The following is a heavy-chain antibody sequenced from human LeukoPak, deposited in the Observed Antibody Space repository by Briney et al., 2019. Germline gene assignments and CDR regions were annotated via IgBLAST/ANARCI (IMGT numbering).Heavy chain of an antibody. CDR2: INPSSGGT. V-gene: IGHV1-2*02. J-gene: IGHJ6*02. Sequence: ASVKVSCKASGYTFTGYYMHWVRQAPGQGLEWMGWINPSSGGTNYAQKFQGRVTMTRDTSISTAYMELSRLRSDDTAVYYCAREKTTVTTGYYYYGMDVWGQGTTVTVSS. CDR3: AREKTTVTTGYYYYGMDV. D-gene: IGHD4-17*01. CDR1: GYTFTGYY.